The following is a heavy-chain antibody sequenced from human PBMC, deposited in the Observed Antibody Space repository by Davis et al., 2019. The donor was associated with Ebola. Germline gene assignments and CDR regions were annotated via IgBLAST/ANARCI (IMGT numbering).Heavy chain of an antibody. CDR3: SGYYYYGMDV. D-gene: IGHD3-10*01. CDR1: GFTFSNAW. V-gene: IGHV3-15*01. CDR2: IKSKTDGGTT. J-gene: IGHJ6*04. Sequence: GESLKISCAASGFTFSNAWMSWVRQAPGKGLEWVGRIKSKTDGGTTDYAAPVKGRFTISRDDSKNTLYLQMNSLKTEDTAVYYCSGYYYYGMDVWGKGTTVTVSS.